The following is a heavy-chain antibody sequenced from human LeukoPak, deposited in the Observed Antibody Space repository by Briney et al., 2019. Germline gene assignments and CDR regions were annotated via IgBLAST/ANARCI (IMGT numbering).Heavy chain of an antibody. Sequence: GGSLRLSCAASGFTFSSYGMHWVRQAPGKGLEWVAVISYDGSNKYYADSVKGRFTISRDNSKNTLYLQMNSLGAEDTAVYYCAKDPFDYWGQGTLVTVSS. CDR1: GFTFSSYG. V-gene: IGHV3-30*18. CDR2: ISYDGSNK. J-gene: IGHJ4*02. CDR3: AKDPFDY.